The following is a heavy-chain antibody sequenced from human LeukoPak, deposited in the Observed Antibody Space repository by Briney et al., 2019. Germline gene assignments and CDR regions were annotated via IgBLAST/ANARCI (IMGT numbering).Heavy chain of an antibody. CDR1: GFTFSSYA. CDR2: IPSSGGST. CDR3: AKRYYCGNSGLWDS. V-gene: IGHV3-23*01. Sequence: GGSLRLSCAASGFTFSSYAMSWVRPAPGKGLEWDSAIPSSGGSTYYVDSVKGRFTISRDNSKNTLYLQVNSVRAEDTAVYFCAKRYYCGNSGLWDSWGQGTLVTVSS. J-gene: IGHJ4*02. D-gene: IGHD3-22*01.